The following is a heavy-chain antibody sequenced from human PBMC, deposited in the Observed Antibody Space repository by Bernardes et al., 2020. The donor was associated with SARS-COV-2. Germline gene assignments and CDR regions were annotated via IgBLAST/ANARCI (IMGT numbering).Heavy chain of an antibody. J-gene: IGHJ5*02. D-gene: IGHD1-26*01. CDR3: ARDAGVGATVGRFEP. CDR2: ISYDGSNK. CDR1: GFTFSSYG. Sequence: GGSLRLSRAASGFTFSSYGMHWVRQAPGKGLEWVALISYDGSNKYYVDSVKGRFTISRDNSKNTVYLQMNSLRAEDTAVYYCARDAGVGATVGRFEPWGQGTLVTVSS. V-gene: IGHV3-30*03.